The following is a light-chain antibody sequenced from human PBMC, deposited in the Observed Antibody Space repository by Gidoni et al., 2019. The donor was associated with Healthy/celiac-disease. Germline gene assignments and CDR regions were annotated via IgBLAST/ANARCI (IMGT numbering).Light chain of an antibody. V-gene: IGKV1-39*01. Sequence: DIQMTQSPSSLSASVGDRVTITCRASQSISSYLNWYQQKPGKAPKLLIYAASSLQSGVPSRFSGSGSGTDFTLTISSLQPEDFATYYCQQSYSTPITFXPXTKVDIQ. J-gene: IGKJ3*01. CDR3: QQSYSTPIT. CDR1: QSISSY. CDR2: AAS.